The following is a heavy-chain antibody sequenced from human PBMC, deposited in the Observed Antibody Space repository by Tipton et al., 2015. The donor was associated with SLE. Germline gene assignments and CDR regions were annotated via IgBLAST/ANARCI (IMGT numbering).Heavy chain of an antibody. CDR2: INPSGGST. D-gene: IGHD1-26*01. J-gene: IGHJ3*02. CDR1: GYTFTSYY. V-gene: IGHV1-46*01. CDR3: ARDQDSGSYRGQNAFDI. Sequence: QLVQSGAEVKKPGASVKVSCKASGYTFTSYYMHWVRQAPGQGLEWMGIINPSGGSTTYAQKFQGRVTMTRDTSTSTVYMELSSLRSEDTSVYYCARDQDSGSYRGQNAFDIWGQGTMVTVSS.